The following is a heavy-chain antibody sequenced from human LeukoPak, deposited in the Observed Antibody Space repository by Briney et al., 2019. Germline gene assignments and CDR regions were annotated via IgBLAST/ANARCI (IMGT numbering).Heavy chain of an antibody. V-gene: IGHV1-18*01. D-gene: IGHD3-22*01. J-gene: IGHJ2*01. CDR2: ISAYNGNT. CDR1: GYTFTSYG. Sequence: ASVKVSCKASGYTFTSYGISWVRQAPGQGLEWMGWISAYNGNTNYAQKLQGRVTMTTDTSTSTAYMELRSLRSDDTAVYYCARDGDSSGYASLDWYFDLWGRGTLVTVSS. CDR3: ARDGDSSGYASLDWYFDL.